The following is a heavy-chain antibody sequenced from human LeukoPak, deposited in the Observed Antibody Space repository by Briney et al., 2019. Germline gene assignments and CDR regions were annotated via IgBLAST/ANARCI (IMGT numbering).Heavy chain of an antibody. D-gene: IGHD6-19*01. CDR3: ARLAALAGHRGAFDI. V-gene: IGHV4-39*01. Sequence: SETLSLTCNVSGGSIGGHTFYWDWIRQPPGKGLEWIATIYYNGNTFYNPSLKSRVAISIDMSKSQFSLHLSSVTAADTAIYYCARLAALAGHRGAFDIWGPGTMVTVSS. CDR2: IYYNGNT. CDR1: GGSIGGHTFY. J-gene: IGHJ3*02.